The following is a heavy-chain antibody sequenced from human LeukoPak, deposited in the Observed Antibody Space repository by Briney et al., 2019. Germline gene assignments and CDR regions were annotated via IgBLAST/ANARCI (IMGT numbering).Heavy chain of an antibody. D-gene: IGHD3-10*01. CDR1: GYTFTSYA. CDR2: INAGNGNT. CDR3: AINYYGSGSYPSFDY. Sequence: GASVKVSCKASGYTFTSYAMHWVRQAPGQRLEWMGWINAGNGNTKYSQKFQGRVTITRDTSASTAYMELSSLRSEDTAVYYCAINYYGSGSYPSFDYWGQGTLVTVSS. J-gene: IGHJ4*02. V-gene: IGHV1-3*01.